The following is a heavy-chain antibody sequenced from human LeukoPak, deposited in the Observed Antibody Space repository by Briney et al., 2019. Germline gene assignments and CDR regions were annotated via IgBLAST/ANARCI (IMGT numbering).Heavy chain of an antibody. CDR2: IKQDGSVQ. CDR1: GFTFSRYW. V-gene: IGHV3-7*02. CDR3: ARGQSGYYPFDY. J-gene: IGHJ4*02. D-gene: IGHD3-22*01. Sequence: GGSLRLSCAASGFTFSRYWMSWVRQAPGKGLEWVATIKQDGSVQYYLDSVKGRFTISRDNAKNSLFLQMDSLRAEDTAVYYCARGQSGYYPFDYWGQGTLVTVSS.